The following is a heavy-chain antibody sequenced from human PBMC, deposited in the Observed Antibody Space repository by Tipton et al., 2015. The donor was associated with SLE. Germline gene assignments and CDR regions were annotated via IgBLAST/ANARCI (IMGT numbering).Heavy chain of an antibody. Sequence: TLSLTCSVSDGSISTTNYYWGWLRQPPGKGLEWIGSIFYTGSTYYNPSLNSRVSFSIDTSENHFSLRLNSVTVADTAVYYCARRHYSGPFDSWGQGTLVTVSS. V-gene: IGHV4-39*07. CDR1: DGSISTTNYY. CDR2: IFYTGST. CDR3: ARRHYSGPFDS. D-gene: IGHD5-12*01. J-gene: IGHJ4*02.